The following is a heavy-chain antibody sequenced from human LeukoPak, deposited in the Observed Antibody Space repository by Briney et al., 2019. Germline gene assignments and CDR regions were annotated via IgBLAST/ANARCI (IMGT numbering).Heavy chain of an antibody. CDR3: ARGKRSGWSFDY. Sequence: PSETLSLTCTVSGGSISSGGYYWSWIRQHPGKGLEWIGYIYYSGSTYYNPSLKSRVTISVDTSKNQFSLKLSSVTAADTAVYYCARGKRSGWSFDYWGQGTLVTVSS. V-gene: IGHV4-31*03. CDR1: GGSISSGGYY. J-gene: IGHJ4*02. CDR2: IYYSGST. D-gene: IGHD6-19*01.